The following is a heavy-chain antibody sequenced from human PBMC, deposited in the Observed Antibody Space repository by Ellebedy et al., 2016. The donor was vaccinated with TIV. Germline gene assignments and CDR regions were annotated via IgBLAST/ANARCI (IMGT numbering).Heavy chain of an antibody. CDR1: GYSFTDYW. CDR2: VFPDDSDT. J-gene: IGHJ4*02. Sequence: GESLKISCQTSGYSFTDYWIGWVRQTPGKGLEWMGVVFPDDSDTRYSPSFQGQVTISADKSITTAHLQWRSLKASDTAIYYCARGKGDFEYFDYWGQGTLVTVSS. D-gene: IGHD2-21*02. CDR3: ARGKGDFEYFDY. V-gene: IGHV5-51*01.